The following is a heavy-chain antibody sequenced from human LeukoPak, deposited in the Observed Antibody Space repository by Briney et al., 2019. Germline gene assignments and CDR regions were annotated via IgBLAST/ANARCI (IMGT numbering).Heavy chain of an antibody. D-gene: IGHD2-2*02. V-gene: IGHV5-51*01. J-gene: IGHJ4*02. CDR2: IHPGESDI. CDR1: RYSFSNYW. Sequence: GESLKISCKTSRYSFSNYWIGWVRQMPGYGLEWMAIIHPGESDIRHSPSFQGQVTISADTSTSTAYLQWTRLKASDTAIYYCARYRPIPNYFFDFWGQGTLVTVSS. CDR3: ARYRPIPNYFFDF.